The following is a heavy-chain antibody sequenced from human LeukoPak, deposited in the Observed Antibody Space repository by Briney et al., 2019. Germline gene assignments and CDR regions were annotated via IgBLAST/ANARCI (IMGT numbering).Heavy chain of an antibody. Sequence: GASVKVSCKASAYSFTDYYIHWVRQAPGQGLEWMGRINPNTGVTDYAQIFQGRVTMTRDTSISTAYMELSRLGSDATAVYSCARSSPTYYFDSSGYYYGDYWGQGTLVTVSS. V-gene: IGHV1-2*06. CDR3: ARSSPTYYFDSSGYYYGDY. CDR2: INPNTGVT. J-gene: IGHJ4*02. CDR1: AYSFTDYY. D-gene: IGHD3-22*01.